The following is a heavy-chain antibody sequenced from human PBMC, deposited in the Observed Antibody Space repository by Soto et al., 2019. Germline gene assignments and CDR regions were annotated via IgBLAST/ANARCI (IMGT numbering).Heavy chain of an antibody. Sequence: PGGSLRLSCAASGFTFSSYAMSWVRQAPGKGLEWVSGISGGIVNRYYADSVKGRFTISRDNSKNTLYLQMNSLRAEDSATYSCAKGLFPVDTAPFHIWGQGTMVTVSS. V-gene: IGHV3-23*01. CDR2: ISGGIVNR. CDR1: GFTFSSYA. J-gene: IGHJ3*02. CDR3: AKGLFPVDTAPFHI. D-gene: IGHD2-2*01.